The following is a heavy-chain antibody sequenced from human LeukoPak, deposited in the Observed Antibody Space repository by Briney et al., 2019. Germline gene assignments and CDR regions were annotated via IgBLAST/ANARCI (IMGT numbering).Heavy chain of an antibody. V-gene: IGHV1-69*13. CDR2: IIPIFGTA. CDR3: ARDTKGGVVVPAAKDYYYYGMDV. J-gene: IGHJ6*02. Sequence: WASVKVSCKASGYTFTSYGISWVRQAPGQGLEWMGGIIPIFGTANYAQKFQGRVTITADESTSTAYMELSSLRSEDTAVYYCARDTKGGVVVPAAKDYYYYGMDVWGQGTTVTVSS. D-gene: IGHD2-2*01. CDR1: GYTFTSYG.